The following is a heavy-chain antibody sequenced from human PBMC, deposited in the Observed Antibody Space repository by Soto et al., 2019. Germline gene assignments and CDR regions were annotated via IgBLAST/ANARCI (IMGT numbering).Heavy chain of an antibody. Sequence: SETLSLTCTVSGGSISSSSYYWGWIRQPPGKGLEWIGSIYYSGSTYYNPSLKSRVTISVDTSKNQFSLKLSSVTAADTAVYYCAIHHCSGGSCPFDYWGQGTLVTVSS. J-gene: IGHJ4*02. D-gene: IGHD2-15*01. V-gene: IGHV4-39*01. CDR3: AIHHCSGGSCPFDY. CDR2: IYYSGST. CDR1: GGSISSSSYY.